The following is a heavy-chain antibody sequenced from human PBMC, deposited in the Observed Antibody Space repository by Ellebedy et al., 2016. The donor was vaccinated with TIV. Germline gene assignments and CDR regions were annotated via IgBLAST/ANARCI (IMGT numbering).Heavy chain of an antibody. CDR2: ISYDGSDR. Sequence: GESLKISXAASGFTFSSYSMNWVRQAPGKGLEWVAVISYDGSDRHYIDSVKGRFTISRDNSKNTLYLQMDSVRAEDTAVYYCASDNHWGQGTLVTVSS. CDR1: GFTFSSYS. CDR3: ASDNH. J-gene: IGHJ5*02. V-gene: IGHV3-30*03.